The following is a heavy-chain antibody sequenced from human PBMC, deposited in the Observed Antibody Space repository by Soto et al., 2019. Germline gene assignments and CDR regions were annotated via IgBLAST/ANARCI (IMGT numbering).Heavy chain of an antibody. CDR1: GGSVSPYY. CDR2: IRYIGTT. CDR3: ARTWNDGWSDP. V-gene: IGHV4-59*02. J-gene: IGHJ5*02. Sequence: QVQLQESGPGLVKPSETLSLTCTVSGGSVSPYYWSWVRQPPGKGLEWIGYIRYIGTTRYNPSLNXXVTISVDTSRNQISLKLSSVTAADTAVYYCARTWNDGWSDPWGQGTLVTVSS. D-gene: IGHD1-1*01.